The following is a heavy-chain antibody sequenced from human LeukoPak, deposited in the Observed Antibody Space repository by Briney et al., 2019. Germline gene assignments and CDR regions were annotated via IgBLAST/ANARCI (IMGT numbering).Heavy chain of an antibody. CDR1: GFTFSSYG. J-gene: IGHJ4*02. Sequence: PGRSLRLSCAASGFTFSSYGMHWVRQAPGKGLEWVAVISYDGSNKYYADSVKGRFTVSRDNSKNTLYLQMNSLRAEDTAVYYCARDRSITTLEVSTLSPLLDWGQGTLVIVSS. CDR2: ISYDGSNK. D-gene: IGHD1-1*01. V-gene: IGHV3-30*03. CDR3: ARDRSITTLEVSTLSPLLD.